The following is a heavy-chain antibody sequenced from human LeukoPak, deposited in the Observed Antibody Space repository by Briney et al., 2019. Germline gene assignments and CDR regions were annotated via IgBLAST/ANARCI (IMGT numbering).Heavy chain of an antibody. D-gene: IGHD6-13*01. J-gene: IGHJ3*01. CDR1: GFTFNDYA. CDR2: IGWNGVAR. Sequence: PGRSLRLSCAASGFTFNDYAMHWVRQAPGKGLEWVSGIGWNGVARGYADSVRGRFTISRDNAKNSLYLQMNSLRPEDTALYYCTKRARKGIGAAGDGYDVWGQGTMVTVSS. CDR3: TKRARKGIGAAGDGYDV. V-gene: IGHV3-9*01.